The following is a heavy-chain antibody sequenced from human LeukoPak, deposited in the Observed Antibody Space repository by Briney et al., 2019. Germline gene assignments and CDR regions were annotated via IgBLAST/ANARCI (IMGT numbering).Heavy chain of an antibody. CDR2: IRSKANSYAT. CDR3: AKDRSGSRIPQYFDY. V-gene: IGHV3-73*01. J-gene: IGHJ4*02. D-gene: IGHD1-26*01. CDR1: GFTFSGSA. Sequence: PGGSLRLSCAASGFTFSGSAMHWVRQASGKGLEWVGRIRSKANSYATAYAASVKGRFTISRDDSKNTAYLQMNSLRVEDTAVYYCAKDRSGSRIPQYFDYWGQGTLVTISS.